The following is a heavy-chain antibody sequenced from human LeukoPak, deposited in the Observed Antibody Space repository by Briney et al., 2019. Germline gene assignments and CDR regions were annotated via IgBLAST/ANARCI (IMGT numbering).Heavy chain of an antibody. V-gene: IGHV3-7*01. CDR3: AREGPRGNSQFDY. CDR1: GFVFSNDW. Sequence: GGSLRLSCAASGFVFSNDWMSWVRQAPGKGLEWVAYINQDESERYYVDSVKGRFTTSRDNSNNLLFLQMNSLRVEDTAVYYCAREGPRGNSQFDYWGQGTLVTVSS. D-gene: IGHD2/OR15-2a*01. CDR2: INQDESER. J-gene: IGHJ4*02.